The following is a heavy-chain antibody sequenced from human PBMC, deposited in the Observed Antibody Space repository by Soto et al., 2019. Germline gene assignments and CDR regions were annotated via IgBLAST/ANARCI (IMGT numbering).Heavy chain of an antibody. CDR2: INYIGTT. CDR3: ARGAAAGTFYMDV. CDR1: DGSMSSGGFY. Sequence: SETLSLTCSVSDGSMSSGGFYWSWIRQHPEKGLEWIGDINYIGTTNYNPSLKSRVTISIDTSKNQFSLKLSSVTAADTAVYYCARGAAAGTFYMDVWGKGTTVTVSS. J-gene: IGHJ6*03. V-gene: IGHV4-31*03. D-gene: IGHD6-13*01.